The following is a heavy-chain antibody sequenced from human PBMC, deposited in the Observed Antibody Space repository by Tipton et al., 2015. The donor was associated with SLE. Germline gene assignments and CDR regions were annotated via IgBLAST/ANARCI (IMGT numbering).Heavy chain of an antibody. CDR1: GGSVSSSSKY. D-gene: IGHD5-18*01. Sequence: GLVKPSETLSLTCTVSGGSVSSSSKYWAWIRQPPGKGLEWIGSIYYTGTTTYYNSSLKSRVTMSVDTSKNQFSLRLTSVIAADTAVYYCARLHGYSYGLNWFDPWGQGTLISVSS. CDR2: IYYTGTTT. V-gene: IGHV4-39*07. J-gene: IGHJ5*02. CDR3: ARLHGYSYGLNWFDP.